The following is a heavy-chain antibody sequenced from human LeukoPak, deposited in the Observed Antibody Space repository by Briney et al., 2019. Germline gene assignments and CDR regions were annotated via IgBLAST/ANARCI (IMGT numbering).Heavy chain of an antibody. J-gene: IGHJ4*02. D-gene: IGHD3-10*01. CDR2: IRSKANSYAT. Sequence: GGSLRLSCAASGFTFSGSAMHWVRQASGKGLEWVGRIRSKANSYATAYAASVKGRFTISRDDSKNTAYLQMNSLKTEDTAVYYCTRRGSGFGELFVDYWGQGTLVTVSS. CDR3: TRRGSGFGELFVDY. V-gene: IGHV3-73*01. CDR1: GFTFSGSA.